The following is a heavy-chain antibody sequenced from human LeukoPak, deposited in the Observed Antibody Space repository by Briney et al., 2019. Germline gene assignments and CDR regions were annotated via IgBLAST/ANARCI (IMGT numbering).Heavy chain of an antibody. V-gene: IGHV3-23*01. CDR2: ISGSGGST. D-gene: IGHD5-18*01. Sequence: GGSLRLSCAASGFTFSSYAMSWVRQAPGEGLEWVSAISGSGGSTYYADSEKGRFTISRDNSKNTLYLQMNSLRAEDTAVYYCAKGASSGYSYGYYFDYWGQGTLVTVSS. CDR1: GFTFSSYA. CDR3: AKGASSGYSYGYYFDY. J-gene: IGHJ4*02.